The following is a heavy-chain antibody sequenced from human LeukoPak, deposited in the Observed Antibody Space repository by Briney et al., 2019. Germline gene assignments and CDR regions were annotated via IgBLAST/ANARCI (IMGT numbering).Heavy chain of an antibody. J-gene: IGHJ4*02. CDR3: ASRGDY. CDR1: DESISGSY. D-gene: IGHD3-10*01. Sequence: SETLSLTCGVYDESISGSYWSWIRQPAGKGLEWIGRIYTSGSTNYNPSLKSRVTISVDTSKNQFSLKLSSVTAADTAVYYCASRGDYWGQGTLVTVSS. CDR2: IYTSGST. V-gene: IGHV4-59*10.